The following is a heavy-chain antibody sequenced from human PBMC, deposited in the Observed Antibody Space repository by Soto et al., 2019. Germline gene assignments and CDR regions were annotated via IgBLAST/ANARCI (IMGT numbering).Heavy chain of an antibody. D-gene: IGHD2-15*01. CDR1: GGSIYRSGYY. J-gene: IGHJ4*02. CDR3: GKVLVGATGHTDSDS. CDR2: IDYNGVT. Sequence: SETLSLTCTVSGGSIYRSGYYWGWIRQPPGRGLEWIGNIDYNGVTYSNPSLKGRVTISRDTSKNQFSLKLTSVTAEDTALYYCGKVLVGATGHTDSDSWGPGTLVTVSS. V-gene: IGHV4-39*01.